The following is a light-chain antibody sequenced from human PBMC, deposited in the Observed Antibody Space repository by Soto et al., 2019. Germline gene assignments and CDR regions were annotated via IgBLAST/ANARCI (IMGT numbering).Light chain of an antibody. J-gene: IGKJ3*01. Sequence: EIVMTQSPATLSVSPGERATLSCRASQSVSSNLAWYQQKPGQAPRLLIYGASTRATGIPARFSGSVSGTVFTLTISSLQSEDFAVYYCQQAGTFGPGTKVDIK. CDR1: QSVSSN. CDR2: GAS. V-gene: IGKV3-15*01. CDR3: QQAGT.